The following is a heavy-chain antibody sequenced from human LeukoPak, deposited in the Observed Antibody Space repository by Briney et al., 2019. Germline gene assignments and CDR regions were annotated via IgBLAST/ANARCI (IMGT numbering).Heavy chain of an antibody. CDR2: IYFSGST. J-gene: IGHJ4*02. Sequence: SETLSLTCTVSGGSISSGDYYWSWIRQPPGKGLEWIGYIYFSGSTYYNPSLKSRVTISVDTSKNQFSLKLSSVTAADTAVYYCARGTFWSGYYHDYWGQGTLVTVSS. CDR1: GGSISSGDYY. D-gene: IGHD3-3*01. CDR3: ARGTFWSGYYHDY. V-gene: IGHV4-30-4*02.